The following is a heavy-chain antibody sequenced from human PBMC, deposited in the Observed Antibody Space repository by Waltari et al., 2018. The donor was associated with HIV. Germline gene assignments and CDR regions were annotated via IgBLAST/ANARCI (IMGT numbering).Heavy chain of an antibody. Sequence: QVQLVQSGAEVKKPGASVKVSCKASGYTFTSYGISWVRQAPGQWLEWMGWISGYRGNPNYAQTIHGRVRMPTARSARTAYMELRSLRPDDTAVYYCATAAPIYYGSGSYYNSYFYYWGQGTLVTVSS. CDR2: ISGYRGNP. J-gene: IGHJ4*02. V-gene: IGHV1-18*01. D-gene: IGHD3-10*01. CDR1: GYTFTSYG. CDR3: ATAAPIYYGSGSYYNSYFYY.